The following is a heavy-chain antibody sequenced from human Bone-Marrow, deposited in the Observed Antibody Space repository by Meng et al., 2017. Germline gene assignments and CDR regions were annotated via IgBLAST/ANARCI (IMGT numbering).Heavy chain of an antibody. Sequence: SLKESGPTLVKPTQTLTLTCTFSGFSLSTSGVGVGWIRQPPGKALEWLALIYWDDDKRYSPSLKSRLTITKDTSKNQVVLTMTNMDPVDTATYYCARLYDYVWGSYRSFDYWGQGTLVTVSS. CDR3: ARLYDYVWGSYRSFDY. J-gene: IGHJ4*02. D-gene: IGHD3-16*02. V-gene: IGHV2-5*02. CDR2: IYWDDDK. CDR1: GFSLSTSGVG.